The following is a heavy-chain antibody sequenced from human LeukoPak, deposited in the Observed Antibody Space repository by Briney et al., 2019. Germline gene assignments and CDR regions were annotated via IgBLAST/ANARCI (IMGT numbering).Heavy chain of an antibody. CDR1: GFTSSDYT. V-gene: IGHV3-23*01. D-gene: IGHD2-2*01. CDR3: AKDRYCSSTNCPYDY. J-gene: IGHJ4*02. Sequence: GGSLRLSCAASGFTSSDYTMNWVRQAPGKGLEWVSGISVSDDSTYYADSVKGRFTMPRDNSNNMLYLQMNSLRAEDTAVYYCAKDRYCSSTNCPYDYWGQGTLVTVSS. CDR2: ISVSDDST.